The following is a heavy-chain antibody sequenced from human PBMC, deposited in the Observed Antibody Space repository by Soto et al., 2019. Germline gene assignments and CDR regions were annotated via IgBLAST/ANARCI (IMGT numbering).Heavy chain of an antibody. J-gene: IGHJ4*02. CDR1: GYTFTSYG. D-gene: IGHD3-22*01. V-gene: IGHV1-3*01. CDR2: INPGNGNT. Sequence: ASVKVSCKASGYTFTSYGINWVRQAPGRGLEWMGWINPGNGNTKYSQQFQGRVSIDRDTSASTAYMELSSLRSEDTAVYYCARGGYFDSSTYLAYWGLGTLVTVSS. CDR3: ARGGYFDSSTYLAY.